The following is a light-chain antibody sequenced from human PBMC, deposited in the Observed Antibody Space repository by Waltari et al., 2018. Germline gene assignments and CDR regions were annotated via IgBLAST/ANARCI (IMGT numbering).Light chain of an antibody. CDR3: QVWDSSSDPI. V-gene: IGLV3-21*02. Sequence: SYVLSQSPSVSVAPGQTARITCGGDRVKSTSLHWYQQKPGQPPLLVIYDDTDRPSGGPGRVSGCWSGSTATLTIRRVEAGDEADYYCQVWDSSSDPIFGGGTKLTVL. CDR2: DDT. CDR1: RVKSTS. J-gene: IGLJ2*01.